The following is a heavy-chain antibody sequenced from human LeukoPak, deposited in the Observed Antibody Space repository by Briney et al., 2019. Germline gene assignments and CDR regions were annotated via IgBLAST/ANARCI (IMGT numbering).Heavy chain of an antibody. J-gene: IGHJ4*02. CDR1: GFTFSSYA. D-gene: IGHD6-19*01. CDR2: ISYDGSNK. V-gene: IGHV3-30-3*01. CDR3: ARSGEYSSGWRSYFDY. Sequence: GGSLRLSCAASGFTFSSYAIHWVRQAPGKGLEWVAVISYDGSNKYYTDSVKGRFTISRDNSKNTLYLQMNSLRAEDTAVYYCARSGEYSSGWRSYFDYWGQGTLVTVSS.